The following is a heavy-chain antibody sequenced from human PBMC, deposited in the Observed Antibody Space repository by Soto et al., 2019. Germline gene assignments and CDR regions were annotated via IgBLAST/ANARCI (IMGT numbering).Heavy chain of an antibody. D-gene: IGHD1-1*01. V-gene: IGHV4-61*08. J-gene: IGHJ3*01. CDR1: GASISNTGFY. CDR2: IYSSGST. Sequence: QVQLQESGPGLVKPSETLSLTATVAGASISNTGFYWSWIRQPPGKGLEWIRYIYSSGSTTYNSFLKRLVTISLDTSKNQVSLNLTSVTAADTAMYYCARTTGSRSLDVWGHGTMVSVSS. CDR3: ARTTGSRSLDV.